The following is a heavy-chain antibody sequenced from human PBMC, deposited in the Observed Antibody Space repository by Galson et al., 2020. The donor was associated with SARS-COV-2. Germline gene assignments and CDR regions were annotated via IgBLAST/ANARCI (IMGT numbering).Heavy chain of an antibody. CDR1: GFTFSSYI. V-gene: IGHV3-48*02. CDR2: ITSSSTT. Sequence: GESLKISCAASGFTFSSYIMNWVRQAPGKGLEWVSFITSSSTTHYADSVKGRFTISRDNAKNSLYLQMSGLRDDDTALYYCSRGLSSSWPFSDFWGQGALVTVSS. J-gene: IGHJ4*02. D-gene: IGHD6-13*01. CDR3: SRGLSSSWPFSDF.